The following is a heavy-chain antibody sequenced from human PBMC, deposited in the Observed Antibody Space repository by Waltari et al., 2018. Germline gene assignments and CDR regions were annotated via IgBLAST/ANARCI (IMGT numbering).Heavy chain of an antibody. D-gene: IGHD1-26*01. CDR1: GGTFSSYA. CDR2: IIPIFGTA. Sequence: QVQLVQSGAEVKKPGSSVKVSCKASGGTFSSYAISWVRQAPGQGLEWMGRIIPIFGTANYAQKFQGRVTITADKSTSTAYMELSSLRSEDTAVYYCATPSGSYAFYYYYGMDVWGQGTTVTVSS. V-gene: IGHV1-69*08. CDR3: ATPSGSYAFYYYYGMDV. J-gene: IGHJ6*02.